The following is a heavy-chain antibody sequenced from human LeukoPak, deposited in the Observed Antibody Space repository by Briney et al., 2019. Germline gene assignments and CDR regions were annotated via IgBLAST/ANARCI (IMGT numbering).Heavy chain of an antibody. CDR3: ARVTTSRLCDY. CDR1: GFTFSSYE. J-gene: IGHJ4*02. CDR2: ISSSGSTI. Sequence: GGSLRLSCAASGFTFSSYEMNWVRQAPGKGLEWVSYISSSGSTIYYADSVKGRFTISRDNAKNSLYLQMNSLRAEDTAVYYCARVTTSRLCDYWGQGTLVTVSS. V-gene: IGHV3-48*03. D-gene: IGHD4-17*01.